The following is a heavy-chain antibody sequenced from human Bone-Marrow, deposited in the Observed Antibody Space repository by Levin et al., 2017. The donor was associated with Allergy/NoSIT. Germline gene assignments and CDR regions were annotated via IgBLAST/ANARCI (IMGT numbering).Heavy chain of an antibody. V-gene: IGHV4-59*11. D-gene: IGHD3-3*01. CDR3: ARVRSDFWSGDYDVGGGMDV. J-gene: IGHJ6*02. Sequence: PSETLSLTCTVSGGSIRSHYWTWIRQPPGRGLEWIGNIHHSETSNYNPSLKSRVTISIGTSKIHFSLKLTSVTAADTAVYYCARVRSDFWSGDYDVGGGMDVWGQGTTVAVSS. CDR2: IHHSETS. CDR1: GGSIRSHY.